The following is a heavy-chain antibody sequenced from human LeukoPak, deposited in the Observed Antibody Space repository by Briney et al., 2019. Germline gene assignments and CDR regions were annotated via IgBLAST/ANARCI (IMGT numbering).Heavy chain of an antibody. J-gene: IGHJ4*02. CDR2: INPNSGGT. CDR1: GYTVTGYY. D-gene: IGHD6-13*01. CDR3: ARSKWSSWLGI. Sequence: ASVKVSCKASGYTVTGYYMHWVRKAPGQGLEWMGWINPNSGGTNYAQKFQGRVTMTRDTSISTAYMELSRLRSDDTAVYYCARSKWSSWLGIWGQGTLVTVSS. V-gene: IGHV1-2*02.